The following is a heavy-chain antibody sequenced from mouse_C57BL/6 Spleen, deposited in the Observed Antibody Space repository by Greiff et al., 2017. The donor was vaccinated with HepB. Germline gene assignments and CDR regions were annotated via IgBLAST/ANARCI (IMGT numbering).Heavy chain of an antibody. D-gene: IGHD4-1*02. V-gene: IGHV1-9*01. Sequence: QVQLQQSGAELMKPGASVKLSCKATGYTFTGYWIEWVKQRPGHGLEWIGEILPGSGSTNYNEKFQGKATFTADTSSNTAYMQLSSLTTVDSAINYCARRSGQLVLAYWGQGTLVTVSA. CDR3: ARRSGQLVLAY. J-gene: IGHJ3*01. CDR2: ILPGSGST. CDR1: GYTFTGYW.